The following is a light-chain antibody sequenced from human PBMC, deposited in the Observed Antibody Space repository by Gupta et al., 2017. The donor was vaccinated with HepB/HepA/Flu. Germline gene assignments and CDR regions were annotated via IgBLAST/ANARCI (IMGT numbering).Light chain of an antibody. CDR1: RLRSYY. Sequence: SSELTQDPAVSVALGQTVRITCQGDRLRSYYASWYQQKPEQAPVLVLYGKNNRHSGTPARFSGSSSGNTAAVTITGAQAEDEADYYCNSRESSGNNNVVFGGGSKLTVL. CDR3: NSRESSGNNNVV. J-gene: IGLJ2*01. CDR2: GKN. V-gene: IGLV3-19*01.